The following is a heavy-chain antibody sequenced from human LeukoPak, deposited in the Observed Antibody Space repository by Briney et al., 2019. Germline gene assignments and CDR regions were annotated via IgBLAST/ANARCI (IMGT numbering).Heavy chain of an antibody. V-gene: IGHV4-59*08. D-gene: IGHD2-2*02. J-gene: IGHJ5*02. Sequence: SETLSLTCTVSGGSISSYYWSWIRQPPGKGLEWIGYIYYSGSTNYNPSLKSRVTISVDTSKNQFSLKLSSVTAADTAVYYCARHWIPIPAAIPNWFDPWGQGTLVTVSS. CDR2: IYYSGST. CDR1: GGSISSYY. CDR3: ARHWIPIPAAIPNWFDP.